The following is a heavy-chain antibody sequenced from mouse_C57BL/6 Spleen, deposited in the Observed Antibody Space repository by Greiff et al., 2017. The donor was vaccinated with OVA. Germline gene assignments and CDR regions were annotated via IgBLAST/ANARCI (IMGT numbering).Heavy chain of an antibody. CDR1: GYTFTSYW. J-gene: IGHJ2*01. CDR2: IDPSDSYT. V-gene: IGHV1-69*01. CDR3: ARDGLLRSYFDY. Sequence: QVQLQQPGAELVMPGASVKLSCKASGYTFTSYWMHWVKQRPGQGLEWIGEIDPSDSYTNYNQKFKGKSTLTVDKSSSPAYMQLSSLTSEDAAVYYCARDGLLRSYFDYWGQGTTLTVSS. D-gene: IGHD1-1*01.